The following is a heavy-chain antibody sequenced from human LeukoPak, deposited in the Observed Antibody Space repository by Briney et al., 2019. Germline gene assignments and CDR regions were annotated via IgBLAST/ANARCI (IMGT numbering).Heavy chain of an antibody. CDR1: GVSITSYY. Sequence: PSETLSLTCTVSGVSITSYYWSWIRQPPGKGLEGIGSIYHSGSTNDNPSLKSRVTTSVDTSKNQFSLKLSSVTAADTAVYYCARASSSSWGAAFDYWGQGTLVTVSS. D-gene: IGHD6-13*01. CDR2: IYHSGST. J-gene: IGHJ4*02. CDR3: ARASSSSWGAAFDY. V-gene: IGHV4-59*08.